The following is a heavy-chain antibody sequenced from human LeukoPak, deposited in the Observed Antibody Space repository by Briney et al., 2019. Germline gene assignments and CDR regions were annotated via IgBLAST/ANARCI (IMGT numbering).Heavy chain of an antibody. CDR2: ISHTLRA. V-gene: IGHV4-34*01. CDR3: AGIRRTYGDFVFPLDP. CDR1: GGSFNDYY. J-gene: IGHJ5*02. D-gene: IGHD4-17*01. Sequence: PSETLSLTCAVYGGSFNDYYWSWIRQPPGQGLEWIGEISHTLRATYNASLKSRVVISVDTSRSQFSLSLNSVTAADTAVYCCAGIRRTYGDFVFPLDPWGQGTLVTVSS.